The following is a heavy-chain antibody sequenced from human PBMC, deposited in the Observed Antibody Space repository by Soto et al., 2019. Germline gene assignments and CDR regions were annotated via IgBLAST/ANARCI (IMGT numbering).Heavy chain of an antibody. D-gene: IGHD1-26*01. CDR1: GFTFSSYG. CDR3: AEEYTTRRSRASFDY. CDR2: IWGSGGST. J-gene: IGHJ4*02. Sequence: GGSLRLSCAASGFTFSSYGMHWVRQAPGKGLEWVAVIWGSGGSTYYADSAKGRFTISRDNSKNTLYLQMNSLRAEDTAVYYCAEEYTTRRSRASFDYWGQGTLVTVSS. V-gene: IGHV3-33*06.